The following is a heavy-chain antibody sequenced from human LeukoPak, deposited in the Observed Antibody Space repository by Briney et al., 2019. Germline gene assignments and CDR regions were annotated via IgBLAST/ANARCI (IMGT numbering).Heavy chain of an antibody. D-gene: IGHD2-2*02. CDR2: INPNSGGT. Sequence: ASVKVSCKASGYTFTCYYMHWVRQAPGQGLEWMGWINPNSGGTNYAQKFQGRVTMTRDTSISTAYMELSRLRSDDTAVYYCARDRTAAITNWFDPWGQGTLVTVSS. CDR3: ARDRTAAITNWFDP. CDR1: GYTFTCYY. V-gene: IGHV1-2*02. J-gene: IGHJ5*02.